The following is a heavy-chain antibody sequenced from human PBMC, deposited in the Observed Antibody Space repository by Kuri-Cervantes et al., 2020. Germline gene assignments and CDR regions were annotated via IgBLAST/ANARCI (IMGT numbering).Heavy chain of an antibody. CDR1: GFTFSSYA. CDR2: ISGSAGST. V-gene: IGHV3-23*01. J-gene: IGHJ6*04. CDR3: AKSISTWPLDV. Sequence: GESLKISCTASGFTFSSYAMSWVRQAPGKGLEWVSVISGSAGSTYHADSVRVRFTISRANSRNTLYLQMNSLRPNDTGVYYCAKSISTWPLDVWGKGTTVTVSS. D-gene: IGHD2-2*01.